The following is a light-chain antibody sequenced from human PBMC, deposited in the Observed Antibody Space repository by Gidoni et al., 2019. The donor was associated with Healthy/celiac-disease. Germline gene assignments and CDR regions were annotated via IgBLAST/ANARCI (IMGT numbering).Light chain of an antibody. J-gene: IGKJ1*01. CDR1: QSLLHINGYNY. Sequence: IVMPQSPLPLPVTPGEPASISCRSSQSLLHINGYNYLDWYLQKPGQSPQLLIYLGSNRASGVPDRFSGSGSGTDFTLKISRVEAEDVGVYYCMQALQTPWTFGQGTKVEIK. CDR2: LGS. V-gene: IGKV2-28*01. CDR3: MQALQTPWT.